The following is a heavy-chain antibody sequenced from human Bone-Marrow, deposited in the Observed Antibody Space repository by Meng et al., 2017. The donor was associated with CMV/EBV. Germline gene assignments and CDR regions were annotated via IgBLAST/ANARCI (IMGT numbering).Heavy chain of an antibody. D-gene: IGHD6-13*01. CDR2: INHSGST. CDR3: ARGRTAAGATTTTFDY. V-gene: IGHV4-34*01. J-gene: IGHJ4*02. Sequence: QVPVRQVAPGRLQPSAPLSPTCAVYGGSFRGYYWSWIRQPPGKGLEWIGEINHSGSTNYNPSLKSRVTISVDTSKNQFSLKLSSVTAADTAVYYCARGRTAAGATTTTFDYWGQGTLVTVSS. CDR1: GGSFRGYY.